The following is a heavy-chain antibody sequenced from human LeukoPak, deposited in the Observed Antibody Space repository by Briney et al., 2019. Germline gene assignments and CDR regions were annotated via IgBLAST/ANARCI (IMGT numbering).Heavy chain of an antibody. D-gene: IGHD6-19*01. CDR3: ARDVSGWPPAPHFDY. CDR2: IYYSGST. Sequence: PSETLPLTCTVSGGSISSYYWSWIRQPPGKGLEWIGYIYYSGSTNYNPSLKSRVTISVDTSKNQFSLKLSSVTAADTAVYYCARDVSGWPPAPHFDYWGQGTLVTVSS. CDR1: GGSISSYY. V-gene: IGHV4-59*01. J-gene: IGHJ4*02.